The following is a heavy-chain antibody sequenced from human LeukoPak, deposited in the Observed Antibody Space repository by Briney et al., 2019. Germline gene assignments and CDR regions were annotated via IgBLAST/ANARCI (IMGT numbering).Heavy chain of an antibody. V-gene: IGHV3-53*01. CDR3: ARAGYCSGGSCFAFDY. Sequence: GGSLRLSCAASGFTFSSYVMNWVRQAPGKGLEWVSVIYSGGSTYYADSVKGRFTISRDNSKNTLYLQMNSLRAEDTAVYYCARAGYCSGGSCFAFDYWGQGTLVTVSS. CDR1: GFTFSSYV. J-gene: IGHJ4*02. D-gene: IGHD2-15*01. CDR2: IYSGGST.